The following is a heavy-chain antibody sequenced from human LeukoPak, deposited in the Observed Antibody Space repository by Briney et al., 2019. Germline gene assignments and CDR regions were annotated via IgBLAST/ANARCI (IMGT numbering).Heavy chain of an antibody. CDR3: AKDDYGGNAYDY. CDR2: ISGDGGST. Sequence: PGGSLRLSCVASGFTFNNSWMHWVRQAPGKGLEWVSLISGDGGSTYYADSVKGRFTISRDNSKNSLYLQMNSLRTEDTALYYCAKDDYGGNAYDYWGQGTLVTVSS. CDR1: GFTFNNSW. V-gene: IGHV3-43*02. J-gene: IGHJ4*02. D-gene: IGHD4-23*01.